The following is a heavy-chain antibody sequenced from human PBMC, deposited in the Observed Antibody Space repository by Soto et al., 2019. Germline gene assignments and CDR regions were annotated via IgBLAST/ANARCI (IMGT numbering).Heavy chain of an antibody. D-gene: IGHD3-22*01. J-gene: IGHJ4*02. CDR1: GFSVSSQG. V-gene: IGHV3-23*01. CDR2: ISTSGKDT. Sequence: GGSLRLSCAASGFSVSSQGMTWVRQAPGKGLEWVSVISTSGKDTSYADSVKGRFTISRDNSNNVLYLQMNSLRAEDTAIYYCAKGNLYNFFSGSDYWGQGTLVTVSS. CDR3: AKGNLYNFFSGSDY.